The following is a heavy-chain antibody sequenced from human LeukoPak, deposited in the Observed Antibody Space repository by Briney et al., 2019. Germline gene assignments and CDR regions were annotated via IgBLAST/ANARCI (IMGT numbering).Heavy chain of an antibody. CDR2: SDYSGST. V-gene: IGHV4-59*01. CDR1: GGSISNYY. D-gene: IGHD1-26*01. J-gene: IGHJ4*02. CDR3: ARDIGGSYYFHY. Sequence: SETLSLTCRVSGGSISNYYWSWIRQPPGKGLEWIGYSDYSGSTNYSPSLKSRVTISVDTSKKLFSLKLRSVTAADTAVYYCARDIGGSYYFHYWGLGTLVTVSS.